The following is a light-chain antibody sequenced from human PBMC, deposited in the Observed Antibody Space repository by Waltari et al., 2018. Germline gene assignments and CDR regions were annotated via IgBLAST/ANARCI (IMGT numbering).Light chain of an antibody. CDR1: RSASGGYEH. CDR3: SSFTSSTTGI. V-gene: IGLV2-14*03. Sequence: SALTQPDSMSGSPGQSITISCSALRSASGGYEHAPWYQQHPGKAPKVIIYDVNNRPSGVSNRFSGSKSGSSASLTISGLQAEDEADYYCSSFTSSTTGIFGGGTKVTVL. CDR2: DVN. J-gene: IGLJ2*01.